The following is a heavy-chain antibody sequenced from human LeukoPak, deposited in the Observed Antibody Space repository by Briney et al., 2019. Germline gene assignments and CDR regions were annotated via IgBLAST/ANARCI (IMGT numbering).Heavy chain of an antibody. CDR3: ARDGYSGSYFFDY. Sequence: PSETLSLTCTVSGGSISSYYWNWIRQPAGKGLEWIGRIYTSGSTNYNPSLKSRVTISVDKSKNQFFLKLSSVTAADTAVYYCARDGYSGSYFFDYWGQGDLVTVSS. D-gene: IGHD1-26*01. CDR1: GGSISSYY. CDR2: IYTSGST. V-gene: IGHV4-4*07. J-gene: IGHJ4*02.